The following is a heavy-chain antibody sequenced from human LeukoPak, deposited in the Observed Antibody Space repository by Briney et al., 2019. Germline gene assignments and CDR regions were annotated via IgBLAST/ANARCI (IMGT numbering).Heavy chain of an antibody. J-gene: IGHJ4*02. Sequence: ASVKVSCKASGYTFTGYYMHWVRQAPGQGLEWMGRINPNSGGANYAQKFQGRVTMTRDTSISIVYMELSRLRSDDTAVYYCARDFGDGYNSYCFDYWGQGTLVTVSS. CDR2: INPNSGGA. CDR3: ARDFGDGYNSYCFDY. CDR1: GYTFTGYY. D-gene: IGHD5-24*01. V-gene: IGHV1-2*06.